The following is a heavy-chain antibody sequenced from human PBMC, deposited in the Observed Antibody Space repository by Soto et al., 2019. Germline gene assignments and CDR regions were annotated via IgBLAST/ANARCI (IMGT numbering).Heavy chain of an antibody. CDR1: GGTFSSYA. CDR3: ARELGYGGLQYGMDV. CDR2: IIPIFGTA. Sequence: SVKVSCKASGGTFSSYAISWVRQAPGQGLEWMGGIIPIFGTANYAQKFQGRVTITADESTSTAYMELSSLRSEDTAVYYCARELGYGGLQYGMDVCGQGTTVTVSS. J-gene: IGHJ6*02. V-gene: IGHV1-69*13. D-gene: IGHD5-18*01.